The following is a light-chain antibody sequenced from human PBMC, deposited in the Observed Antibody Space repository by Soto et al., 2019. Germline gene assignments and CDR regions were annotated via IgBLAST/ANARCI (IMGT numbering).Light chain of an antibody. CDR3: QNYNSVPVT. V-gene: IGKV1-27*01. J-gene: IGKJ3*01. Sequence: DIQMTQSPSSLSASVGDRVTITCRASQGISTYLAWYQQKPGKGPKLLIYAASTLQSGVPSRFSGSGSGTDFTLTISSLQPEDVATYYCQNYNSVPVTFGPGTKVDIK. CDR2: AAS. CDR1: QGISTY.